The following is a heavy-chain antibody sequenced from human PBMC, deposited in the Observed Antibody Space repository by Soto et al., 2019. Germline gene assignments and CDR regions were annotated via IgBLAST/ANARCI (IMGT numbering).Heavy chain of an antibody. J-gene: IGHJ4*02. CDR1: GFSFSSYG. D-gene: IGHD6-13*01. CDR2: IYYDGSNK. CDR3: ARAQYSSSWYPFDY. V-gene: IGHV3-33*01. Sequence: QVQLVESGGGVVQPGRSLRLSCAASGFSFSSYGMHWVRQAPGKGLEWVAVIYYDGSNKYYADSVKGRFTISRDNSKNTLYLQMNSRRAEDTALYYCARAQYSSSWYPFDYWGQGTLVTVSS.